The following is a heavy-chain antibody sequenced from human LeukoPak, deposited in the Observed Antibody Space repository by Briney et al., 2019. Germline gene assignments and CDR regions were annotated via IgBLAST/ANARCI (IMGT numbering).Heavy chain of an antibody. J-gene: IGHJ4*02. CDR3: AKESRSGWYYFDH. V-gene: IGHV3-21*04. D-gene: IGHD6-19*01. Sequence: PGGSLRLSCAASGFTFSSYSMNWVRQAPGKGLEWVSSISTSSSYIYYTDSLKGRFTISRDNSKNTLYLQMNSLRAEDTAVYYCAKESRSGWYYFDHWGQGTLVTVSS. CDR1: GFTFSSYS. CDR2: ISTSSSYI.